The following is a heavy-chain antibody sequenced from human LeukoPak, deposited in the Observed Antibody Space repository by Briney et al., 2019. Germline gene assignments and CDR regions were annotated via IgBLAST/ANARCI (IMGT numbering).Heavy chain of an antibody. V-gene: IGHV4-59*12. J-gene: IGHJ5*02. CDR1: DGSISNYY. D-gene: IGHD6-13*01. Sequence: SETLSLTCTVSDGSISNYYWSWIRQPPGKGLEWIGYIYYSGSTNYNPSLKSRVTISVDTSKNQFSLKLSSVTAADTAVYYCAREGEYSSSPNWFDPWSQGTLVTVSS. CDR3: AREGEYSSSPNWFDP. CDR2: IYYSGST.